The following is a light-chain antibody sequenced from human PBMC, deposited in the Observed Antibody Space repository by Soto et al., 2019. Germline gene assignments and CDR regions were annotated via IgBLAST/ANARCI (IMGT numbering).Light chain of an antibody. Sequence: EIVMTQSPATLSVSPGERATLSCRASQSVSSNLAWYQQKPGQAPRLLIYGSSARATGIPARFSGSGSGTDVTLTIGSLRCEDFAVYYCQQYNESPPLTFSGGNKVEIK. CDR3: QQYNESPPLT. CDR2: GSS. J-gene: IGKJ4*01. CDR1: QSVSSN. V-gene: IGKV3-15*01.